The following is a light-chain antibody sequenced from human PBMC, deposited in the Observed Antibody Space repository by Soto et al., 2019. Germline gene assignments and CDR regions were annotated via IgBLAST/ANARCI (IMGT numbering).Light chain of an antibody. Sequence: DIQMTQSPSSLSASVGDGVTITCRASQSISSYLNWYQQMPGKAPKLLLYAASSLQSGVPSRFSGAGSGTNFTLTISSLQPEDFAAYYCQQSYSTPPTFGQGTKLEVK. CDR1: QSISSY. CDR3: QQSYSTPPT. CDR2: AAS. J-gene: IGKJ2*01. V-gene: IGKV1-39*01.